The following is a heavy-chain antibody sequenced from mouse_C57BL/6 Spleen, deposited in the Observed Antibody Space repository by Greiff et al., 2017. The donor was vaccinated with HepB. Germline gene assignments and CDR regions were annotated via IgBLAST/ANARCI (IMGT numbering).Heavy chain of an antibody. V-gene: IGHV5-12*01. CDR1: GFTFSDYY. CDR3: ASPPYDYDEGAWFAY. D-gene: IGHD2-4*01. J-gene: IGHJ3*01. Sequence: VQLKESGGGLVQPGGSLKLSCAASGFTFSDYYMYWVRQTPEKRLEWVAYISNGGGSTYYPDTVKGRFTISRDNAKNTLYLQMSRLKSEDTAMYYCASPPYDYDEGAWFAYWGQGTLVTVSA. CDR2: ISNGGGST.